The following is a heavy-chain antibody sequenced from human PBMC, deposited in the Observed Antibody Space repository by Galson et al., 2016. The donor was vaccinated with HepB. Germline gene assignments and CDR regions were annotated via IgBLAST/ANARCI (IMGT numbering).Heavy chain of an antibody. Sequence: CAASGFTFSDSWMTWVRQAPGKGLEWVANIKQDGSERYYVDSVKGRFTISRDNAENSLYLQMNSLRAEDTAMYFCARGATVTTSWGQGTLVTVSS. CDR1: GFTFSDSW. V-gene: IGHV3-7*03. J-gene: IGHJ4*02. CDR2: IKQDGSER. D-gene: IGHD4-17*01. CDR3: ARGATVTTS.